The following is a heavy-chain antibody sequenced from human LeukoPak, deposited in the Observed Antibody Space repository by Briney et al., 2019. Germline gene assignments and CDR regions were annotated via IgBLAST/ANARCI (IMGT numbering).Heavy chain of an antibody. J-gene: IGHJ5*02. D-gene: IGHD2-2*02. CDR1: GGAFSSYA. V-gene: IGHV1-69*05. CDR2: IIPIFGTA. CDR3: ARGVVPAAINWFDP. Sequence: SVKVSCKASGGAFSSYAISWVRQAPGQGLEWMGGIIPIFGTANYAQKFQGRVTITTDESTSTAYMELSSLRSEDTAVYYCARGVVPAAINWFDPWGQGTLVTVSS.